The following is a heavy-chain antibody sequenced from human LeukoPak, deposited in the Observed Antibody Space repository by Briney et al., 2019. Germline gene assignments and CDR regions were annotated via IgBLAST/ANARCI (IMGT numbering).Heavy chain of an antibody. V-gene: IGHV1-69*05. D-gene: IGHD3-22*01. Sequence: ASVKVSCKTSGGTFSSYAISWVRQAPGQGLEWMGRIIPIFGTANYAQKFQGRVTITTDESTSTAYMELSSLRSEETAVYYCASGYYDSSGYYHTDYWGQGTLVTVSS. CDR2: IIPIFGTA. J-gene: IGHJ4*02. CDR1: GGTFSSYA. CDR3: ASGYYDSSGYYHTDY.